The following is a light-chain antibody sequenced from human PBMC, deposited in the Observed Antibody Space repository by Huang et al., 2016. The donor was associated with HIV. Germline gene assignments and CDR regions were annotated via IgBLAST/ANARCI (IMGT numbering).Light chain of an antibody. Sequence: DIVMVQSPASLSVTPGEAASITCRSSQSLLHSTRHNYLEWYWQKPGQSPRLLLYLGTSRSGGVPDRCGGSGSGTDSTLRINRVEAGDVGVYYCMQGLQTWTFRQGTKVEI. CDR1: QSLLHSTRHNY. J-gene: IGKJ1*01. CDR3: MQGLQTWT. CDR2: LGT. V-gene: IGKV2-28*01.